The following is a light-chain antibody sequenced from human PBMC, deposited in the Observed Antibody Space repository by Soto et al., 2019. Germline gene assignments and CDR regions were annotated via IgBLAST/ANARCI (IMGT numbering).Light chain of an antibody. CDR2: DAS. J-gene: IGKJ3*01. CDR1: QDISNY. Sequence: DIQMTQSPSSLSASVGDRVTITCQASQDISNYLNWYQQKPGKAPKLLIYDASNLETGVPSRFSGSGSGTDFTFTISSLQPEDIATYYCQQYDKFPIFFGPGTKVDIK. CDR3: QQYDKFPIF. V-gene: IGKV1-33*01.